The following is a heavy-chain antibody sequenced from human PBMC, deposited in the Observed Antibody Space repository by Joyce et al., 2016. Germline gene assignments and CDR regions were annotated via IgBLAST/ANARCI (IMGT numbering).Heavy chain of an antibody. Sequence: QVQLQQSGSEVKKPGSSVKVSCKASGGSLRNIVLSWVRQAPGQGLGWMGGVIPDFGTASYAQKFRERVTLTADKATTTVYLELISLTSDDTAIYYCARENCYNNMCYGFDYWGQGTPVTVSP. CDR2: VIPDFGTA. CDR3: ARENCYNNMCYGFDY. J-gene: IGHJ4*02. D-gene: IGHD3-16*01. V-gene: IGHV1-69*14. CDR1: GGSLRNIV.